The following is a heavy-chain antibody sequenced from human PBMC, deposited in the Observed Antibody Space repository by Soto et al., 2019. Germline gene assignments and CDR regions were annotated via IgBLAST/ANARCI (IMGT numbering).Heavy chain of an antibody. V-gene: IGHV3-23*01. CDR2: ISGSGGST. CDR1: GFTFSSYA. CDR3: AGRTNREEWFNGGYYYYYGMDV. J-gene: IGHJ6*02. Sequence: GGSLRLSCAASGFTFSSYAMSWVRQAPGKGLEWVSAISGSGGSTYYADSVKGRFTISRDNSKNTLYLQMNSLRAEDTAVYYCAGRTNREEWFNGGYYYYYGMDVWGQGTTVTVSS. D-gene: IGHD3-3*01.